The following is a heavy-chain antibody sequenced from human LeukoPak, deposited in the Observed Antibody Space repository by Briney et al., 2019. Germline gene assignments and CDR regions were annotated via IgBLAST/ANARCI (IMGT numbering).Heavy chain of an antibody. D-gene: IGHD1-26*01. J-gene: IGHJ3*02. CDR3: ARVGGLDAFDI. CDR1: GFTVSSNY. Sequence: GGSLRLSCAASGFTVSSNYMSWVRQAPGKGLEWVSVIYSGGSTYYTDSVEGRFTISRHNSQNTLFLQMNSLRAEDTAVYYCARVGGLDAFDIWGQGTMVTVSS. V-gene: IGHV3-53*04. CDR2: IYSGGST.